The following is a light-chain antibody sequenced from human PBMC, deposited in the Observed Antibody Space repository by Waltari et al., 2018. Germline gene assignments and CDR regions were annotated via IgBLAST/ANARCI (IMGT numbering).Light chain of an antibody. Sequence: SSELTQDPTVSVVLGQTVRITCQGDSLRRYSASWYQQRPGQAPVLGFYGQDNRPSGIPDRFSGSTSGDTATLTITGTQAEDEADYYCLSRDISSTRFFGGGTRLTV. CDR3: LSRDISSTRF. CDR2: GQD. J-gene: IGLJ2*01. V-gene: IGLV3-19*01. CDR1: SLRRYS.